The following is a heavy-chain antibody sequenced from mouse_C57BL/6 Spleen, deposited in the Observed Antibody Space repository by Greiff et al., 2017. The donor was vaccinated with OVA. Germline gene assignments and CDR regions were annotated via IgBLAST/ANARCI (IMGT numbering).Heavy chain of an antibody. CDR3: AEGDYDGAWFAY. D-gene: IGHD2-4*01. CDR1: GYTFTSYG. Sequence: LQESGAELARPGASVKLSCKASGYTFTSYGISWVKQRTGQGLEWIGEIYPRSGNTYYNEKFKGKATLTADKSSSTAYMELRSLTSEDSAVYFCAEGDYDGAWFAYWGQGTLVTVSA. J-gene: IGHJ3*01. CDR2: IYPRSGNT. V-gene: IGHV1-81*01.